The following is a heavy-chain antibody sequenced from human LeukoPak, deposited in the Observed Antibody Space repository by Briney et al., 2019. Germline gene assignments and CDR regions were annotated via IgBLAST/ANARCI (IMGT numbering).Heavy chain of an antibody. Sequence: ASVKVSCKTSGYTFVTYTMSWVRQAPGQGLEWLGWISPYNNATKYSQRLQGRVTVTADTSTSTGYLDLRSLTSDDTAVCYCARDSPHGMDVWGKGTTVTVSS. CDR2: ISPYNNAT. J-gene: IGHJ6*04. V-gene: IGHV1-18*01. CDR1: GYTFVTYT. CDR3: ARDSPHGMDV.